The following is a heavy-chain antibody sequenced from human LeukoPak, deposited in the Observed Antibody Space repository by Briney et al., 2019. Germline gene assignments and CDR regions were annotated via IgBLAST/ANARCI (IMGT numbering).Heavy chain of an antibody. D-gene: IGHD4-23*01. CDR3: ARGRVNYGGDFDY. CDR1: GFTFSSYE. V-gene: IGHV3-66*01. J-gene: IGHJ4*02. Sequence: GGSLRLSCAASGFTFSSYEMNWVRQAPGKGLEWVSVIYSGGSTYYADSVKGRFTISRDNSKNTLYLQMNSLRAEDTAVYYCARGRVNYGGDFDYWGQGTLVTVAS. CDR2: IYSGGST.